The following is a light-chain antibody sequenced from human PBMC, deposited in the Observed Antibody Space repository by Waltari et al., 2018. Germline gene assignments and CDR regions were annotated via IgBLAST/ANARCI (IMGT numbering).Light chain of an antibody. CDR2: DVT. J-gene: IGLJ3*02. CDR3: SSRTNSITWV. CDR1: SSDLGANKY. Sequence: QSALTQPASVSGSPGQSITISCTATSSDLGANKYFSWYQQHPGKAPKVVIYDVTERPSGVSNRFSGSKSGSTASLTISGLQTEDEADYYCSSRTNSITWVFGGGTKVTVL. V-gene: IGLV2-14*03.